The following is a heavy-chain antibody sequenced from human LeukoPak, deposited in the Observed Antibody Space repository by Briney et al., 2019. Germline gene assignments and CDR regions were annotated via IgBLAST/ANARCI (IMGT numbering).Heavy chain of an antibody. CDR1: GGSISSYY. D-gene: IGHD6-13*01. V-gene: IGHV4-59*13. Sequence: SETLSLTCTVSGGSISSYYWSWIRQPPGNGLEWIGYIYYSGSTNYNPSLKSRVTISVDTSKNQFSLKLSSVTAADTAVYYCAAGSSWYSASIEYFQHWGQGTLVTVSS. CDR3: AAGSSWYSASIEYFQH. J-gene: IGHJ1*01. CDR2: IYYSGST.